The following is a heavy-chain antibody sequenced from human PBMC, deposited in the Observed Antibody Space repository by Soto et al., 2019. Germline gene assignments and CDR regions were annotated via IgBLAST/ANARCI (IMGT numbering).Heavy chain of an antibody. D-gene: IGHD5-12*01. J-gene: IGHJ4*02. CDR2: IYYSGST. V-gene: IGHV4-31*02. CDR1: GDSITRSNFY. Sequence: SETLSLTCTVSGDSITRSNFYWTWIRQHPGKGLEWIGYIYYSGSTYYNPSLKSRVTISVDTSKNQFSLKLSSVTAADTAVYYCAREVRGYSGYDWRYYFDYWGQGTLVTVSS. CDR3: AREVRGYSGYDWRYYFDY.